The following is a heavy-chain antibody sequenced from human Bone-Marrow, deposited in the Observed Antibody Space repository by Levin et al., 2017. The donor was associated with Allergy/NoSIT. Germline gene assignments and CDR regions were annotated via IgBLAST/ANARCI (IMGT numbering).Heavy chain of an antibody. CDR2: ISYDGSNK. CDR3: ARGGLRGWFSN. Sequence: HPGGSLRLSCAASGFTFSSYAMHWVRQAPGKGLEWVAVISYDGSNKYYADSVKGRFTISRDNSKNTLYLQMNSLRAEDTAVYYCARGGLRGWFSNWGQGTLVTVSS. CDR1: GFTFSSYA. J-gene: IGHJ4*02. D-gene: IGHD6-19*01. V-gene: IGHV3-30*04.